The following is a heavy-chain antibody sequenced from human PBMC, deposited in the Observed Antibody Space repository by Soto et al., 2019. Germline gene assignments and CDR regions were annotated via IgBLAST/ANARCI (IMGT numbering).Heavy chain of an antibody. D-gene: IGHD1-7*01. Sequence: ASVKVSCKASGGTFSSCAISWVRQAPGQGLEWMGGIIPIFGTANYAQKFQGRVTITADESTSTAYMELSSLRSEDTAVYYCARDSPDWNYRPLYGMDVWGQGTTVTVSS. CDR2: IIPIFGTA. CDR1: GGTFSSCA. J-gene: IGHJ6*02. CDR3: ARDSPDWNYRPLYGMDV. V-gene: IGHV1-69*13.